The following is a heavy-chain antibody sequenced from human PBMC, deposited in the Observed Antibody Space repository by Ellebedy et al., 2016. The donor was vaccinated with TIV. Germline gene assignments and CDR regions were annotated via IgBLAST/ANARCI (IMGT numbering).Heavy chain of an antibody. CDR1: GFTINSNY. CDR2: ISVGGSA. V-gene: IGHV3-66*01. D-gene: IGHD3-10*01. J-gene: IGHJ3*01. CDR3: AGETFNDVDLDLWGLFDV. Sequence: GESLEISCVVSGFTINSNYMSWVRQAPGRGLEWVSVISVGGSAYYADSVEGRFTISRDNSRNTLFLQMNGLRAEDTAVYYCAGETFNDVDLDLWGLFDVWGQGTTVTVSS.